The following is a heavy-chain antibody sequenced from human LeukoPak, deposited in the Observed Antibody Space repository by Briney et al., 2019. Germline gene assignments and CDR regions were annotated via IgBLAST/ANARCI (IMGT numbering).Heavy chain of an antibody. V-gene: IGHV3-30-3*01. J-gene: IGHJ1*01. CDR2: ISYDGSNK. Sequence: AGGSLRLSCAASGFTFSSYAMHWVRQAPGKGLEWVAIISYDGSNKYYADSVKGRFTISRDNSKNTLYLQMNSLRAEDTAVYYCARGDSSSWYLGPIQHWGQGTLVTVSS. D-gene: IGHD6-13*01. CDR1: GFTFSSYA. CDR3: ARGDSSSWYLGPIQH.